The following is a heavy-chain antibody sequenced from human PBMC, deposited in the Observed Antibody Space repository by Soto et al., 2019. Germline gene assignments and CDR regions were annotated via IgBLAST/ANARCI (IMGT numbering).Heavy chain of an antibody. Sequence: SVKVSCKASGGTFSSYAISWVRQAPGQGLERMGGIIPIFGTANYAQKFQGRVTITADESTSTAYMELSSLRSEDTAVYYCARETPSAYCGGDCYQGAFDIWGQGTMVTVSS. CDR3: ARETPSAYCGGDCYQGAFDI. J-gene: IGHJ3*02. V-gene: IGHV1-69*13. CDR2: IIPIFGTA. D-gene: IGHD2-21*02. CDR1: GGTFSSYA.